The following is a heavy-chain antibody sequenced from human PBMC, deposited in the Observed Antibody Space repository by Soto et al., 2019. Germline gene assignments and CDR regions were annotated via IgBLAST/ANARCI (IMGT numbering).Heavy chain of an antibody. J-gene: IGHJ4*01. CDR1: GFTFTSYA. CDR2: ISGLDGST. V-gene: IGHV3-23*01. D-gene: IGHD5-18*01. Sequence: PGGSLRLSCSASGFTFTSYAMTWVRQASGKGLEWVSAISGLDGSTYYADSVKGRFTISRDNSKKTLFLQMNSLRAEDTAVYYSAKSSGHSYAYYVAYWGQGTLVTVS. CDR3: AKSSGHSYAYYVAY.